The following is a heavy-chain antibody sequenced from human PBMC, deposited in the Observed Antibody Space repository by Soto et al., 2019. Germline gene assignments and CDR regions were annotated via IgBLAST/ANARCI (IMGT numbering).Heavy chain of an antibody. D-gene: IGHD1-1*01. Sequence: SETLSLTCTVSGGSISSGDYYWSWIRQPPGKGLEWIGYIYYTGSTYYNPSLESRVTMSLAASKNQFSLELSSVTAADTAVYYSARVVTRTTTSHNYLYYYGVDVWGQGNTVTVSS. CDR3: ARVVTRTTTSHNYLYYYGVDV. CDR1: GGSISSGDYY. CDR2: IYYTGST. V-gene: IGHV4-30-4*01. J-gene: IGHJ6*02.